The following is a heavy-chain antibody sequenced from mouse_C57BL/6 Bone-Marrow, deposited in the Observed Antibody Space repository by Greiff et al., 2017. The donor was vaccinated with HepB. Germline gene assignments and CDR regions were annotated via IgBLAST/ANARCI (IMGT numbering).Heavy chain of an antibody. CDR3: ARHGDYDGVGAMDY. Sequence: EVQGVESGGGLVQPRESLKLSCESNEYEFPSHDMSWVRKTPEKRLELVAAINSDGGSTYYPDTMERRFIISRDNTKKTLYLQMSSLRSEDTALYYCARHGDYDGVGAMDYWGQGTSVTVSS. CDR2: INSDGGST. CDR1: EYEFPSHD. J-gene: IGHJ4*01. D-gene: IGHD2-4*01. V-gene: IGHV5-2*01.